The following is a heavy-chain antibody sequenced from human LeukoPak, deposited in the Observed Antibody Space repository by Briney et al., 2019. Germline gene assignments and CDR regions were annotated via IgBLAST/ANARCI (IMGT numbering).Heavy chain of an antibody. CDR3: ARGARYCSSTSCYGEAFDY. D-gene: IGHD2-2*01. J-gene: IGHJ4*02. CDR2: INSDGSST. CDR1: GFTFSSYW. V-gene: IGHV3-74*01. Sequence: PGGSLRLSCAASGFTFSSYWMHWVRQAPGKGLVWVSRINSDGSSTSYADSVKGRFTISRDNAKNTLYLQMNSLRAEDTAVYYCARGARYCSSTSCYGEAFDYWGQGTLVTVSS.